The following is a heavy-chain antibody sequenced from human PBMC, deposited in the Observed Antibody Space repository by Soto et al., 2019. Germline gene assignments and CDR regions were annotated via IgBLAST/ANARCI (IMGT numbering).Heavy chain of an antibody. J-gene: IGHJ5*02. CDR1: GFTFSSYS. Sequence: EVQLVESGGGLVQPGGSLRLSCAASGFTFSSYSMNWVRQAPGKGLEWVSYISRSSSTIYYADSVKGRFTISRDNAKNSLYLQMNSLRDEDPAVYYCAQTHSGWYLRETLNWFDPWGQGTLVTVSS. CDR3: AQTHSGWYLRETLNWFDP. CDR2: ISRSSSTI. V-gene: IGHV3-48*02. D-gene: IGHD6-19*01.